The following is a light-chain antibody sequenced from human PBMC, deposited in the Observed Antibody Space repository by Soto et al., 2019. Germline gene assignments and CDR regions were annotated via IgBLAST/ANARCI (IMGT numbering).Light chain of an antibody. CDR3: QQYSNQSPNT. J-gene: IGKJ2*01. Sequence: DIQMTQSPSTLSASVRDRVTITCRASQSVGSWLAWYQQKPGKAPKLLIYDASSLASGVPSSFSGSGSGTEFTPSISSLQPNNFATYYCQQYSNQSPNTFGQKTRLVNK. CDR2: DAS. V-gene: IGKV1-5*01. CDR1: QSVGSW.